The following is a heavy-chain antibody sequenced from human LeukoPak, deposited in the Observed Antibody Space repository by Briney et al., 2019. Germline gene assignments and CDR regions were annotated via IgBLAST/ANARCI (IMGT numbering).Heavy chain of an antibody. Sequence: SETLSLTCTVSGGSISSNTHFWGWIRQPPGKGLEWIGTIYYSGSTYYNPSLKSRVTISVDTSKNQFSLKLSSVTAADTAVYYCARGIFGAELGYWGQGTLVTVSS. CDR2: IYYSGST. CDR1: GGSISSNTHF. J-gene: IGHJ4*02. V-gene: IGHV4-39*01. D-gene: IGHD3-3*01. CDR3: ARGIFGAELGY.